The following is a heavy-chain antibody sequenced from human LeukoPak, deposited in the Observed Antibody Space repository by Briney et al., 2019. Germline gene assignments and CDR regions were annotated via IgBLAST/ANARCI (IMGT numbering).Heavy chain of an antibody. V-gene: IGHV3-53*05. Sequence: GGSLRLSCAASGLTGSHNYVSWVRQAPGKGLEWVSAIHTSGDTCYADSVKVRFTISRDNAQNSLYLQINSLRPEDTAFYSCAKDRMGAYFTIPDCWGQGTLVTVSS. D-gene: IGHD2/OR15-2a*01. CDR3: AKDRMGAYFTIPDC. CDR1: GLTGSHNY. CDR2: IHTSGDT. J-gene: IGHJ4*02.